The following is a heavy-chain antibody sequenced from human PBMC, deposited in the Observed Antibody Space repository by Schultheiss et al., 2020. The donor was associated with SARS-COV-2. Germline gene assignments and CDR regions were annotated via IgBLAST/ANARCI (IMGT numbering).Heavy chain of an antibody. Sequence: GESLKISCAASGFTFSDYYMSWIRQAPGKGLEWVSYISSSSSYTNYADSVKGRFTISRDNAKNSLYLQMNSLRAEDTAVYYCARDRDFDIWGQGTMVTVSS. CDR3: ARDRDFDI. CDR1: GFTFSDYY. J-gene: IGHJ3*02. V-gene: IGHV3-11*06. CDR2: ISSSSSYT.